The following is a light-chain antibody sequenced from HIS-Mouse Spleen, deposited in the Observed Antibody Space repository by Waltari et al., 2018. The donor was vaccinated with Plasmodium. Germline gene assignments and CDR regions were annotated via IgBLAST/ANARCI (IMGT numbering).Light chain of an antibody. CDR3: QQSYSTWT. Sequence: DIQMTQSPSSLSASVGDRVTITCRASQSISSYLNWYQQKPGKAPNLLIYAASSLQSGVPSRFSGSGSGTDFTLTISSLRPEDFATYYCQQSYSTWTFGQGTKVEIK. CDR2: AAS. CDR1: QSISSY. J-gene: IGKJ1*01. V-gene: IGKV1-39*01.